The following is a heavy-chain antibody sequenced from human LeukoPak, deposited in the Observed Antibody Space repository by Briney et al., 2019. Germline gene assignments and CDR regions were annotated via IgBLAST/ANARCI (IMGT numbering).Heavy chain of an antibody. J-gene: IGHJ5*02. D-gene: IGHD2-15*01. Sequence: RASVKVSCKASGGTFSSYAISWVRQAPGQGLEWMGRIIPILGIANYAQKFQGRVTITADKSTSTAYMELSSLRSEDTAVYYCARQHCSGGSCYSEWDGWFDPWGQGTLVTVSS. CDR2: IIPILGIA. CDR1: GGTFSSYA. V-gene: IGHV1-69*04. CDR3: ARQHCSGGSCYSEWDGWFDP.